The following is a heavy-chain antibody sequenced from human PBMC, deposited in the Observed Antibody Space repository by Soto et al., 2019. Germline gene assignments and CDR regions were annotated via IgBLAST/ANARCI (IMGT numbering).Heavy chain of an antibody. CDR3: ARGASSGRRGYWFDP. CDR1: GYNFTSYG. D-gene: IGHD6-19*01. CDR2: MSAYNGNT. J-gene: IGHJ5*02. Sequence: ASVEVSCKASGYNFTSYGISWVRQAPGQGLEWRGWMSAYNGNTNYAQKLQGRVTMTRNTSISTAYMELSSLRSEDTAVYYCARGASSGRRGYWFDPWGQGTLVTVSS. V-gene: IGHV1-18*01.